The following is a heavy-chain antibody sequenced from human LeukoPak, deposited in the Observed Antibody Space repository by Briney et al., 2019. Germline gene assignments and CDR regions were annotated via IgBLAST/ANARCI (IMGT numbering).Heavy chain of an antibody. Sequence: GGSLRLSCAASGFTFSSYAMHWVRQAPGKGLEWVAVISYDGSNKYYADSVKGRFTISRDNSKNTLYLQMNSLRAEDTAVYYCAREHFVDTAMVTSYFDYWGQGTLVTVSS. CDR2: ISYDGSNK. CDR3: AREHFVDTAMVTSYFDY. V-gene: IGHV3-30-3*01. CDR1: GFTFSSYA. J-gene: IGHJ4*02. D-gene: IGHD5-18*01.